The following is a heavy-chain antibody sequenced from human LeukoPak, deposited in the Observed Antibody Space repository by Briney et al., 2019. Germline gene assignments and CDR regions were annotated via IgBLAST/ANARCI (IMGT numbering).Heavy chain of an antibody. J-gene: IGHJ3*02. Sequence: GGSLRLSCAASGFTVSSNYMSWLRQAPGKGLEWVSVIYSGGSTYYADSVKGRFTISRDNSKNTLYLQMNSLRAEDTAVYYCAREISRTGAFDIWGQGTMVTVSS. CDR2: IYSGGST. D-gene: IGHD3-3*02. CDR3: AREISRTGAFDI. V-gene: IGHV3-53*05. CDR1: GFTVSSNY.